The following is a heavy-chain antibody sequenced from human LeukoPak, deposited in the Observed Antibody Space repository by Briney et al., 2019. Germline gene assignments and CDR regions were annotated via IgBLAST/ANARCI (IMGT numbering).Heavy chain of an antibody. CDR2: ISYDGSNK. V-gene: IGHV3-30-3*01. D-gene: IGHD2-2*01. Sequence: PGGSLRLSCAASGFTFSSYAMHWVRQAPGKGLEWVAVISYDGSNKYYADSVKGRFTISRDNSKNTLYLQMNSLRAEDTAVYYCARTVVPAEIIDYYYYYMDVWGKGTTVTVSS. CDR3: ARTVVPAEIIDYYYYYMDV. J-gene: IGHJ6*03. CDR1: GFTFSSYA.